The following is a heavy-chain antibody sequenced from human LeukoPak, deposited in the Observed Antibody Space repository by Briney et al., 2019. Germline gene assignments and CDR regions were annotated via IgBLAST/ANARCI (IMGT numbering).Heavy chain of an antibody. Sequence: GESLQISCKGSGYSFTSYWIGWVRQMPGKGLGWMGIIYPGDSDTRYSPSFQGQVTISADKSISAAYLQWTSLKASDTAIYYCARQEASTWSPSFDYWGQGTLVTVSS. D-gene: IGHD1-1*01. CDR1: GYSFTSYW. CDR2: IYPGDSDT. J-gene: IGHJ4*02. CDR3: ARQEASTWSPSFDY. V-gene: IGHV5-51*01.